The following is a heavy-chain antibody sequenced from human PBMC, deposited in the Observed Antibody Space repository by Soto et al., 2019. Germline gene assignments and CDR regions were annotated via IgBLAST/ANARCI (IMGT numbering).Heavy chain of an antibody. CDR3: VRVHHDYDFWSGNPRGYFDL. V-gene: IGHV3-74*01. Sequence: EVQLVESGGGLVQPGGSLRLSCAASGFTLSNFWMHWVRQVPGKGLVWVSRINDDGSRTKYADSVEGRLTISRDNSKNTLYIQMDSLRVEVTAVYYCVRVHHDYDFWSGNPRGYFDLWGRGSLVTVSS. CDR1: GFTLSNFW. CDR2: INDDGSRT. J-gene: IGHJ2*01. D-gene: IGHD3-3*01.